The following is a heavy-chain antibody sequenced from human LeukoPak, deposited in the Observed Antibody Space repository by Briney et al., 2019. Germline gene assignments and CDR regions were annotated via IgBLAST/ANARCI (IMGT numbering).Heavy chain of an antibody. V-gene: IGHV3-30*18. CDR3: AKLRDDYVDY. CDR1: GFTFSIYG. CDR2: ISYDGRYR. J-gene: IGHJ4*02. Sequence: GGPLTLFCAASGFTFSIYGVLWARQVPGKALVWVAVISYDGRYRKYGDSMKGRFTISRDDSKKTLYLQMNRLRAGDTVVYDCAKLRDDYVDYWGQGTLVTVSS. D-gene: IGHD3-10*01.